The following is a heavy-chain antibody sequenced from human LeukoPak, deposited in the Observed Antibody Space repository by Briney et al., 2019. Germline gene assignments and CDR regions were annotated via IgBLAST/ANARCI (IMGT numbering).Heavy chain of an antibody. CDR1: GGSFSGYY. V-gene: IGHV4-34*01. CDR3: ARYCSGGSENRWYWFDP. CDR2: INHSGST. J-gene: IGHJ5*02. D-gene: IGHD2-15*01. Sequence: PSETLSLTCAVYGGSFSGYYWSWIRQPPGKGLEGIGEINHSGSTNYNPSLKSRVTISVDTSKNQFSLKLSSVTAADTAVYYCARYCSGGSENRWYWFDPWGQGTLVTVSS.